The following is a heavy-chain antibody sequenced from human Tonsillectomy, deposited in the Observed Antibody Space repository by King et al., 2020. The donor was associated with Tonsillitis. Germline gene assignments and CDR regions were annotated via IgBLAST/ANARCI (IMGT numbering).Heavy chain of an antibody. CDR3: ARDIAVAEYYFDY. V-gene: IGHV3-30*04. J-gene: IGHJ4*02. D-gene: IGHD6-19*01. CDR2: ISYNGGKK. CDR1: GFTFSSYA. Sequence: QLVQSGGGVVQPGRSLRLSCAASGFTFSSYAMHWVRQAPGKGLEWVAIISYNGGKKYHADSVKGRFTISRDNSKNTLYLQMNSLRPEDTAVYYCARDIAVAEYYFDYWGQGMLVTVSS.